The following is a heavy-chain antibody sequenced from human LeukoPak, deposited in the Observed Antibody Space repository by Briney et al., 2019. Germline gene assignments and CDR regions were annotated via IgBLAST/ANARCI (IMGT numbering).Heavy chain of an antibody. CDR1: GGSISSSSYY. J-gene: IGHJ3*02. V-gene: IGHV4-39*07. D-gene: IGHD5-18*01. CDR2: IYYSGST. CDR3: ARGPIVDTAMVIAFDI. Sequence: SETLSLTCTVSGGSISSSSYYWGWIRQPPGKGLEWIGSIYYSGSTYYNPSLKSRVTISVDTSKNQFSLKLSSVTAADTAVYYCARGPIVDTAMVIAFDIWGQGTMVTVSS.